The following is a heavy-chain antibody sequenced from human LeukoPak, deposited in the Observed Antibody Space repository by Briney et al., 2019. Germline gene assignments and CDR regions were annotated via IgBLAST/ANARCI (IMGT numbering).Heavy chain of an antibody. Sequence: SETLSLTCTVSGGSISSSSYYWGWIRQPPGKGLEWIGSIYYSGSTHYNPSLKSRVTISVDTSKNQFSLKLSSVTAADTAVYYCARARGADDAFDIWGQGTMVTVSS. V-gene: IGHV4-39*07. CDR3: ARARGADDAFDI. CDR1: GGSISSSSYY. D-gene: IGHD4/OR15-4a*01. CDR2: IYYSGST. J-gene: IGHJ3*02.